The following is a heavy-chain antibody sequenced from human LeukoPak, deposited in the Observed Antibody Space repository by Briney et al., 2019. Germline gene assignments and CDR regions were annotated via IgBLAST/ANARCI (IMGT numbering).Heavy chain of an antibody. CDR1: GFTFDDYA. J-gene: IGHJ4*02. D-gene: IGHD6-19*01. CDR3: AKDLAAVAGPSDY. CDR2: ISWNSGSI. Sequence: GGSLRLSCAASGFTFDDYAMHWVRQAPGKGLEWVSGISWNSGSIGYADSVKGRFTISRDNAKNSLYLQMNSLRAEDTALYYCAKDLAAVAGPSDYWGQGTLVTVSS. V-gene: IGHV3-9*01.